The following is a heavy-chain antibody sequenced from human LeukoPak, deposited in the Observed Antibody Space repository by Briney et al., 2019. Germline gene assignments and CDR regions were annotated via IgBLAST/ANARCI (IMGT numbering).Heavy chain of an antibody. Sequence: GRSLRLSCAASGFTFSSYGMHWVRQAPGKGLEWVAVISYDGSNKYYADSVKGRFTISRDNSKNTLYLQMNSLRAEDTAVYYCARGDTAMVKPRLGYWGQGTLVTVSS. V-gene: IGHV3-30*19. CDR1: GFTFSSYG. CDR2: ISYDGSNK. J-gene: IGHJ4*02. CDR3: ARGDTAMVKPRLGY. D-gene: IGHD5-18*01.